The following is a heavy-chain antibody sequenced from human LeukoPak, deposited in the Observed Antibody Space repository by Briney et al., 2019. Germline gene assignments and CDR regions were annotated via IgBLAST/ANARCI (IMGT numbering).Heavy chain of an antibody. CDR3: AKGVLLQLEPDEHPNAFDI. Sequence: GRSLRLSCAAPGFTFSSYGMHWVRQAPGKGLEWVAVIWYDGSNKYYADSVKGRFTISRDNSKNTLYLQMDSLRAEDTAVYYCAKGVLLQLEPDEHPNAFDIWGQGTMVTVSS. CDR1: GFTFSSYG. D-gene: IGHD1-1*01. V-gene: IGHV3-33*06. CDR2: IWYDGSNK. J-gene: IGHJ3*02.